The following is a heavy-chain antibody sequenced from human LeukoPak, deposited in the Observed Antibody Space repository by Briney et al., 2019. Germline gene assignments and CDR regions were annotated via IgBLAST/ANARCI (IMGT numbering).Heavy chain of an antibody. CDR1: GGSISSYY. Sequence: SETLSLTCTVSGGSISSYYWSWIRQPPGKGLEWIGYIYYSGSTNYNPSLKSRVTISVDTSKNQFSLKLSSVTAADTAVYYCARGVMTVTSAYYYYYMDVWGKGTTVTVSS. V-gene: IGHV4-59*12. CDR2: IYYSGST. D-gene: IGHD4-17*01. CDR3: ARGVMTVTSAYYYYYMDV. J-gene: IGHJ6*03.